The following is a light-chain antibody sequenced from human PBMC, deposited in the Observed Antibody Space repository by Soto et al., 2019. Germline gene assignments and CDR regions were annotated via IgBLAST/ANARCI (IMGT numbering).Light chain of an antibody. J-gene: IGLJ1*01. CDR3: ISYTGSSTSYV. CDR2: EAS. V-gene: IGLV2-14*01. Sequence: QSALTQPASVSGSPGQSITISCSGTSSDVGSYDHVAWYQQFPGKTPKLMIYEASNRPSGVSSRFSGSKSGNTASLTISGLQAEDEADYYCISYTGSSTSYVFGSGTKVTV. CDR1: SSDVGSYDH.